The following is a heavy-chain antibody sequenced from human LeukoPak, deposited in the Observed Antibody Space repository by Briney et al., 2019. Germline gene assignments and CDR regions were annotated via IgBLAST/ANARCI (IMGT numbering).Heavy chain of an antibody. CDR2: LYPGVST. CDR3: ARLKFYDSTGYSPGHYMDV. Sequence: SETLSLTCTVSGGPIYSYYWSWIRQTAGKGLEWIGRLYPGVSTDYNPSLKSRVTMSVDTSKNQFALKLSAVTAADTAVYSCARLKFYDSTGYSPGHYMDVWGKGTTVTVSS. J-gene: IGHJ6*03. V-gene: IGHV4-4*07. D-gene: IGHD3-22*01. CDR1: GGPIYSYY.